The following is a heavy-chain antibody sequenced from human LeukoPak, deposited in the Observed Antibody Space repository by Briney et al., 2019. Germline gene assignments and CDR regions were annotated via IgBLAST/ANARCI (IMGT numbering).Heavy chain of an antibody. CDR3: ARRAVASSVGNFWFDP. CDR2: IYPGDSDT. CDR1: GYSFATYW. D-gene: IGHD6-19*01. Sequence: GESLKISCNVSGYSFATYWIGWVRLMPGKGLECMGIIYPGDSDTRYSPSFQGQVTISADKSISTAYLQWSSLRPSDTAMYYCARRAVASSVGNFWFDPWGQGTLVTVSS. J-gene: IGHJ5*02. V-gene: IGHV5-51*01.